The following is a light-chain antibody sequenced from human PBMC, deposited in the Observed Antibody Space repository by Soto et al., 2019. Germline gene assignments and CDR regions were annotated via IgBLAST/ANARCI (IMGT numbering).Light chain of an antibody. CDR2: DVT. V-gene: IGLV2-11*01. CDR1: SSDIGDSNY. J-gene: IGLJ3*02. CDR3: QVWDSGSDHPGV. Sequence: QSALTQPRSVSGSPGQSVTISCTGTSSDIGDSNYVSWYQQHPGKAPKLLIYDVTRRPSGVPDRFSGSKSGNTASLTISGLQAEDEADYYCQVWDSGSDHPGVFGGGTKLTVL.